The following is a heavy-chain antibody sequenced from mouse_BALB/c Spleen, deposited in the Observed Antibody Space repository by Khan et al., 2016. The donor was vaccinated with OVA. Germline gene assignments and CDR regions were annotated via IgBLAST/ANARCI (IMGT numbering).Heavy chain of an antibody. CDR2: IYPGNINT. V-gene: IGHV1S56*01. J-gene: IGHJ4*01. CDR3: ARDEYFVGYGMVY. CDR1: GYTFTTYY. Sequence: QVQLQQSGPELVKPGASVRISCKATGYTFTTYYLHWVKQRPGQGLEWIGWIYPGNINTKYNERFKGKATLTADKSSSTSYMHFSRLNSEAFAVLFSARDEYFVGYGMVYWGQGTSVTVSS.